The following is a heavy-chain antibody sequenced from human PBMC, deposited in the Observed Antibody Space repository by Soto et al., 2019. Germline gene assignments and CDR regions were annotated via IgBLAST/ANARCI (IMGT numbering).Heavy chain of an antibody. CDR3: TTGSVEGV. J-gene: IGHJ6*02. Sequence: EVQLVESGGGFIYPGGSLRLSCAASGLTISNAWMNWVRQAPGKGLEWVGRIKTNTEGGTTDYAAAVKGSFTVSRDDSKNTLYLQMNSLKTEDTAVYYCTTGSVEGVRGQGTTVTVSS. CDR2: IKTNTEGGTT. D-gene: IGHD2-15*01. CDR1: GLTISNAW. V-gene: IGHV3-15*07.